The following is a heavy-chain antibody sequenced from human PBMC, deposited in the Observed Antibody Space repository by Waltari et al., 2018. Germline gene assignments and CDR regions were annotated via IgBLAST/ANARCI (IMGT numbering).Heavy chain of an antibody. CDR2: IYYSGST. J-gene: IGHJ4*02. D-gene: IGHD3-3*01. Sequence: QVQLQESGPGLVKPSETLSLTCTVSGGSISSYYWSWIRQPPGKGLEWIGYIYYSGSTNYNPSLKSRVTISVDTSKNQFSLKLSSVTAADTAVYYCARGRDDFWSGYRYYFDYWGQGTLVTVSS. CDR3: ARGRDDFWSGYRYYFDY. CDR1: GGSISSYY. V-gene: IGHV4-59*01.